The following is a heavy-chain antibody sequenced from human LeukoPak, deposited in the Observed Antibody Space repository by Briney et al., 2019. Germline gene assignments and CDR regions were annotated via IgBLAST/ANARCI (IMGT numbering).Heavy chain of an antibody. CDR1: GGSISSYY. J-gene: IGHJ6*03. Sequence: SETLSLTCTVSGGSISSYYWSWIRQPPGKGLEWIGYIYYSGSTNYNPSLKSRVTISVDTSKNQFSLKLSSVTAADTAVYYCARDSRDTVVTPKTYPYYYYMDVWGKGTTVTVSS. CDR3: ARDSRDTVVTPKTYPYYYYMDV. V-gene: IGHV4-59*01. CDR2: IYYSGST. D-gene: IGHD4-23*01.